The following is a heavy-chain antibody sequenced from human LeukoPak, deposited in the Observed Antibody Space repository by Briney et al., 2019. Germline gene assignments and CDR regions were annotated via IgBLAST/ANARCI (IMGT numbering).Heavy chain of an antibody. Sequence: PGGSLRLSCAASGFTFSDYYMSWIRQAPGKGLEWVSYISSSGSTIYYADSVKGRFTISRDNAKNSLYLQMNSLRAEDTAVYYCASYLCSSNSCQGASFDYWGQGTLVTVSS. CDR2: ISSSGSTI. D-gene: IGHD2-2*01. CDR1: GFTFSDYY. V-gene: IGHV3-11*01. CDR3: ASYLCSSNSCQGASFDY. J-gene: IGHJ4*02.